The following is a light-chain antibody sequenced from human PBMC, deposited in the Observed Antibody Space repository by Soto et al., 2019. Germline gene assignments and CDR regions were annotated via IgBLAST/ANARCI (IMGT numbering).Light chain of an antibody. Sequence: DIPMTQSPSSLSASIGDRVTITCRASQGISDFLAWYQQKPGKVPKLLIYAASTLQSGVPSRFSGSGSGTDFTLTISSLQPEDVATYYCHKYNSAPFTFGPGTKVDIK. V-gene: IGKV1-27*01. CDR1: QGISDF. CDR2: AAS. J-gene: IGKJ3*01. CDR3: HKYNSAPFT.